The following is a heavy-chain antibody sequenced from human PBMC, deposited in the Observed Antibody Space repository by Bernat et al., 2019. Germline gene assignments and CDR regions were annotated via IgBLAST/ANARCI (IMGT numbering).Heavy chain of an antibody. V-gene: IGHV4-34*01. CDR3: ARGLRPLGYCSSTSCYGLGDV. CDR2: INHSGST. Sequence: QVQLQQWGAGLLKPSETLSLTCAVYGGSFSGYYWSWIRQPPGKGLEWIGEINHSGSTNYNPSLKSRVTISVDTSKNQFSLKLSSVTAADTAVYYCARGLRPLGYCSSTSCYGLGDVWGQGTKVTVSS. CDR1: GGSFSGYY. D-gene: IGHD2-2*01. J-gene: IGHJ6*01.